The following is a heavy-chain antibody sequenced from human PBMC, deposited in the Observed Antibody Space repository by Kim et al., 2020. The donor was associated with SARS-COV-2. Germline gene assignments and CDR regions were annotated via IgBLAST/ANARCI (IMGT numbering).Heavy chain of an antibody. V-gene: IGHV7-4-1*02. CDR3: ARKGNTYGLSFDY. Sequence: YAQGFAGRFVFSLDTSASTAYLQINSLRAEDTAMYFCARKGNTYGLSFDYWGQGALVTVSS. D-gene: IGHD3-10*01. J-gene: IGHJ4*02.